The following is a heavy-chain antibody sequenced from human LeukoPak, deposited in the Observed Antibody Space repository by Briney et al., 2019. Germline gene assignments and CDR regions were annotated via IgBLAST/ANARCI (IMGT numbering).Heavy chain of an antibody. CDR1: GFTFSDYY. V-gene: IGHV3-23*01. J-gene: IGHJ4*02. D-gene: IGHD2-21*02. Sequence: PGGSLRLSCAASGFTFSDYYMSWIRQAPGKGLEWVSAISAGATTTYYADSVKGRFTISRDDSRNTLYLQMDSLRVEDTAVYYCANPCSDGVCYPDYWGQGTLVTVSS. CDR3: ANPCSDGVCYPDY. CDR2: ISAGATTT.